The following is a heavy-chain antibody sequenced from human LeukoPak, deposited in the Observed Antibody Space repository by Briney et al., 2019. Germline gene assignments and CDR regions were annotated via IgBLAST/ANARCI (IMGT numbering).Heavy chain of an antibody. V-gene: IGHV3-48*03. D-gene: IGHD2-15*01. CDR2: ISSSGSTI. CDR3: ARVECSGGSC. Sequence: GGSLRLSCAASGFTFSSYEMNWVRQAPGKGLEWVSYISSSGSTIYYADSVKGRFTISRDNAKNSLYLKMEGLGAEDRAVYYCARVECSGGSCWGQGTLVTVSS. CDR1: GFTFSSYE. J-gene: IGHJ4*02.